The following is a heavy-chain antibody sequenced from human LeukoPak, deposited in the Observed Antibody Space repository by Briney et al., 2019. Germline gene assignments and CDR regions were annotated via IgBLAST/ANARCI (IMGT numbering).Heavy chain of an antibody. CDR1: GFTFSSYS. Sequence: TGGSLRLSCAASGFTFSSYSMNWVRQAPGKGLEWVANIKQDGSEKYYVDSMKGRFTVSRDNAKNSLYLQMNSLRDDDTAVYFCARDRALYDSRRGYYYTEDDYWGQGTLVTVSS. CDR3: ARDRALYDSRRGYYYTEDDY. V-gene: IGHV3-7*01. D-gene: IGHD3-22*01. J-gene: IGHJ4*02. CDR2: IKQDGSEK.